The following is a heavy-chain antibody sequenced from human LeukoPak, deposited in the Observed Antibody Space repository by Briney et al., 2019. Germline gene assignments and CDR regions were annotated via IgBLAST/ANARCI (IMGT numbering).Heavy chain of an antibody. CDR1: GYTLTELS. V-gene: IGHV1-24*01. Sequence: ASVKVSCKVSGYTLTELSMHWVRQAPGKGLEWMGDFDPEDGETIYAQKFQGRVTMTEDASTGTAYMELGSLRSEDTAVYYCATGLAVAGKFDYWGQGTPVTVSS. CDR2: FDPEDGET. D-gene: IGHD6-19*01. CDR3: ATGLAVAGKFDY. J-gene: IGHJ4*02.